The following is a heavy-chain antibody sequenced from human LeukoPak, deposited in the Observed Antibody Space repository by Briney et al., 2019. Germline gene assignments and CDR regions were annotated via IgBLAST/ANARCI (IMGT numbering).Heavy chain of an antibody. CDR1: GFTFSSYA. Sequence: PGGTLRLSCAASGFTFSSYAMTWVRQAPGKGREWVSTISDNAGSTHYADSVKGRFTISRDNSKSTLYLQMNNLRAEDTALYYCAKDRSSDHSNYDLYWGQGTLVTVSS. V-gene: IGHV3-23*01. J-gene: IGHJ4*02. CDR3: AKDRSSDHSNYDLY. CDR2: ISDNAGST. D-gene: IGHD4-11*01.